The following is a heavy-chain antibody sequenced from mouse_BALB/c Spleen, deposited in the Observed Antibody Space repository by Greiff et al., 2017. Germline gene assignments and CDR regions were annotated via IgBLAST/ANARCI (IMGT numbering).Heavy chain of an antibody. CDR2: ISSGGST. J-gene: IGHJ4*01. D-gene: IGHD2-3*01. V-gene: IGHV5-6-5*01. CDR3: ARDDGYYGGAMDY. Sequence: EVKVVESGGGLVKPGGSLKLSCAASGFTFSSYAMSWVRQTPEKRLEWVASISSGGSTYYPDSVKGRFTISRDNARNILYLQMSSLRSEDTAMYYCARDDGYYGGAMDYWGQGTSVTVSS. CDR1: GFTFSSYA.